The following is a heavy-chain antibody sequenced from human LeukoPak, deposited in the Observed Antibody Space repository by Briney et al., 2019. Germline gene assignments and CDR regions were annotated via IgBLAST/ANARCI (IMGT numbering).Heavy chain of an antibody. CDR1: GGSFSGYY. CDR3: ARGSRGYYYYYMDV. D-gene: IGHD3-10*01. CDR2: INHSGST. V-gene: IGHV4-34*01. Sequence: PSETLSLTCAVYGGSFSGYYWSWIRQLPGKGLEWIGEINHSGSTNYNPSLKSRVTISVDTSKNQFSLKLSSVTAADTAVYYCARGSRGYYYYYMDVWGKGTTVTVSS. J-gene: IGHJ6*03.